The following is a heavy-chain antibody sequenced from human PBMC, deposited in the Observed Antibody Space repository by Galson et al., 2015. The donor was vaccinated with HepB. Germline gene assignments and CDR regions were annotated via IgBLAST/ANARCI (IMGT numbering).Heavy chain of an antibody. Sequence: SLRLSCAASGFTFSSYAMHWVRQAPGKGLEWVAVISYDGSNKYYAGSVKGRFTISRDNSKNTLYLQMNSLRAEDTAVYYCARGGLGNFVAFDIWGQGTMVTVSS. J-gene: IGHJ3*02. CDR3: ARGGLGNFVAFDI. CDR2: ISYDGSNK. V-gene: IGHV3-30-3*01. CDR1: GFTFSSYA. D-gene: IGHD3-16*01.